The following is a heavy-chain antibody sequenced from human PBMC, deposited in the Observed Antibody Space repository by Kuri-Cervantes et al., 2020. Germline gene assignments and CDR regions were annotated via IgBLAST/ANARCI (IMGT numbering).Heavy chain of an antibody. D-gene: IGHD1-26*01. V-gene: IGHV4-30-4*01. CDR1: GGSISSSSYY. J-gene: IGHJ4*02. Sequence: SQTLSLTCVVSGGSISSSSYYWSWIRQPPGKGLEWIGYIYYSGSSYYNPSLPSLKSRLTISVDTSKNQFSLKLSSVTAADTAVYYCASTVTVGTTGYFDYWGQGTLVTVSS. CDR3: ASTVTVGTTGYFDY. CDR2: IYYSGSS.